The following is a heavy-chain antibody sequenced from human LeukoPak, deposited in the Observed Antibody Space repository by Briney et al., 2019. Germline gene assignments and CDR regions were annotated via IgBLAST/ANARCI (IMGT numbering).Heavy chain of an antibody. V-gene: IGHV1-2*02. CDR2: INPNSGGT. Sequence: ASVKVSCKASGYTFTGCYMHWVRQAPGQGLEWMGWINPNSGGTNYAQKFQGRVTMTRDTSISTAYMELSRLRSDDTAVYYCARSGCSSTSYFDAFDIWGQGTMVTVSS. D-gene: IGHD2-2*01. CDR3: ARSGCSSTSYFDAFDI. J-gene: IGHJ3*02. CDR1: GYTFTGCY.